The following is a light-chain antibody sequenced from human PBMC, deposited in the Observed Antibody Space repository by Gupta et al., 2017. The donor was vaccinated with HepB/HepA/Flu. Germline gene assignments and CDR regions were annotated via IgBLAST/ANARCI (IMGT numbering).Light chain of an antibody. CDR2: EDR. Sequence: ELTQPPRASVSPGQTATLTCSGDILPRKYAYWYHQRPCQAPLLVIYEDRKRPSGIPERFSASSSGTVATLTISGAQVEDEVDYYCYSTDNTGHPLFGGGTKLSVL. CDR3: YSTDNTGHPL. J-gene: IGLJ2*01. V-gene: IGLV3-10*01. CDR1: ILPRKY.